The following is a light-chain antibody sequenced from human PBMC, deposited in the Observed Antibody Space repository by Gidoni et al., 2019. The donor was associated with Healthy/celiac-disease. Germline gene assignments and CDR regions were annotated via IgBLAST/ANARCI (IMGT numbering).Light chain of an antibody. CDR1: QSISSW. Sequence: DIQMTQSPSTLSASVGDRVTITCRASQSISSWLAWYQQKPGKVPKLLIYDASSLESGVPARFSGSGSGTEFTLTISSLQPDDFATYYCQHYNNYFLLTFGGGTKVEIK. CDR3: QHYNNYFLLT. CDR2: DAS. J-gene: IGKJ4*01. V-gene: IGKV1-5*01.